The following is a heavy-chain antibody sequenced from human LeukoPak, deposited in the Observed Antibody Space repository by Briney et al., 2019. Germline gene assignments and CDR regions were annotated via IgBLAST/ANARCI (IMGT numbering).Heavy chain of an antibody. D-gene: IGHD2-15*01. V-gene: IGHV4-39*01. Sequence: SETLSLTCTVSGGSIISSDFHWGWVRQPPGKGLEWIGTISYSGNTDYNPSLRSRVTISVDTSNNQFSLRLGSVTAADTAVYHCARHCCSGPAKRVFDIWGQGTMVTVSS. CDR1: GGSIISSDFH. J-gene: IGHJ3*02. CDR3: ARHCCSGPAKRVFDI. CDR2: ISYSGNT.